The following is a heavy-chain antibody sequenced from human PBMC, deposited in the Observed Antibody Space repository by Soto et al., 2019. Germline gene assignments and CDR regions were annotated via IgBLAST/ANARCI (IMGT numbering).Heavy chain of an antibody. D-gene: IGHD3-22*01. CDR1: GFTFSDYY. CDR2: ISSSDSI. V-gene: IGHV3-11*01. CDR3: ARDLGYYDSSGYFDY. J-gene: IGHJ4*02. Sequence: QVQLVESGGGLVKPGGSLRLSCAASGFTFSDYYMSWIRQAPGKVLEWVSYISSSDSIYYADSVKGRFTISRDNAKNSLYLQMNSLRAEDTAVYYCARDLGYYDSSGYFDYWGQGTLVTVSS.